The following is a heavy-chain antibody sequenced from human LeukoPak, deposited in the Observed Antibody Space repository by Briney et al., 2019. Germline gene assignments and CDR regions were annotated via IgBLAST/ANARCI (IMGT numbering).Heavy chain of an antibody. J-gene: IGHJ5*02. V-gene: IGHV4-59*08. CDR3: ARIVGATNWFDP. CDR1: GGSISSYY. CDR2: IYYSGST. D-gene: IGHD1-26*01. Sequence: SETLSLTCTVSGGSISSYYWSWIRQPPGKGLEWIGYIYYSGSTNHNPSLKSRVTISVDTSKHQFSLKLSSVTAADTAVYYCARIVGATNWFDPWGQGTLVTVSS.